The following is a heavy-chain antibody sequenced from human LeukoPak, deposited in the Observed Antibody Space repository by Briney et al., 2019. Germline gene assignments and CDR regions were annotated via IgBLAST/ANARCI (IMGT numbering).Heavy chain of an antibody. J-gene: IGHJ4*02. Sequence: SETLSLTCTVSGGSVSSGSYYWSWIRQPPGKGLEWIGYIYYSGSTNYNPSLKSRVTISVDTSKNQFSLKLSSVTAADTAVYYCARVRDSSGWYGGDYWGQGTLATVSS. CDR1: GGSVSSGSYY. CDR3: ARVRDSSGWYGGDY. D-gene: IGHD6-19*01. V-gene: IGHV4-61*01. CDR2: IYYSGST.